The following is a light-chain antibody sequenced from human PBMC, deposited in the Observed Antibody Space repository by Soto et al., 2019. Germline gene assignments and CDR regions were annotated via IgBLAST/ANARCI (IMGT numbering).Light chain of an antibody. Sequence: DIQMTQYTSSLSASVGDRVTITCRASQSINTKLNWYQQKPGKVPNLLIYAASSLQTGVPSRFSGSGSGTDFTLTISSLQPEDFATYYCQQSYKSPPTFGPGSKVDIK. CDR1: QSINTK. CDR3: QQSYKSPPT. CDR2: AAS. V-gene: IGKV1-39*01. J-gene: IGKJ1*01.